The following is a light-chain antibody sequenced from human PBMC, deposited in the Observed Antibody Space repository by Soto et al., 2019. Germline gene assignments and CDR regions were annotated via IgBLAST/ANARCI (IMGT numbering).Light chain of an antibody. Sequence: EIVMTQSPATLSVSPGERATLSCRASHSVRSNLAWYQQKPGQGPRLLIYGASTRATGIPARFSGSGSGTEFTLTISSLQSEDFAVYYCQQYNNWPLTFGGGTKVEIK. J-gene: IGKJ4*01. CDR1: HSVRSN. CDR3: QQYNNWPLT. CDR2: GAS. V-gene: IGKV3-15*01.